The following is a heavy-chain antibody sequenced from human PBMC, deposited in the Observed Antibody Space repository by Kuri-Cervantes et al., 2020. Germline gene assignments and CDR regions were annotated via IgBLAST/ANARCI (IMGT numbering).Heavy chain of an antibody. Sequence: SETLSLTCTVSGASIGGYYWSWIRQPAGKGLEWIGHIDTSGYATYNPSLESRVTISVDKSKKQFSLKLSSVTAADTAVYYCARNGLGGIVVVPAATAFDYWGQGTLVTVSS. CDR2: IDTSGYA. CDR3: ARNGLGGIVVVPAATAFDY. J-gene: IGHJ4*02. CDR1: GASIGGYY. D-gene: IGHD2-2*01. V-gene: IGHV4-4*07.